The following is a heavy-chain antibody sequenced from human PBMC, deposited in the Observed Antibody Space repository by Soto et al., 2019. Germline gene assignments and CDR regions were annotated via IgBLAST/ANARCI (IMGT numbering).Heavy chain of an antibody. Sequence: SETLSLTCAVSGGSISSSNWWSWVHQPPGKGLEWIGEIYHSGSTNYNPSLKSRVTISVDKSKNQFSLKLSSVTAADTAVYYCASSIAAAGTDWFDPWGQGTLVTVSS. CDR3: ASSIAAAGTDWFDP. CDR2: IYHSGST. J-gene: IGHJ5*02. D-gene: IGHD6-13*01. CDR1: GGSISSSNW. V-gene: IGHV4-4*02.